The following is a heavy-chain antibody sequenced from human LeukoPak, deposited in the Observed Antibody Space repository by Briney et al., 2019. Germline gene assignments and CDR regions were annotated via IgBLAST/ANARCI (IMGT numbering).Heavy chain of an antibody. V-gene: IGHV4-59*01. CDR3: ARFTYYYGSGSP. Sequence: SETLSLSCTVSGGSISSYYWSWIRQPPGKGLEWIGYIYYSGSTNYNPSLKSRVTISVDTSKNQFSLKLSSVTAADTAVYYCARFTYYYGSGSPWGQGTLVTVSS. CDR2: IYYSGST. J-gene: IGHJ5*02. D-gene: IGHD3-10*01. CDR1: GGSISSYY.